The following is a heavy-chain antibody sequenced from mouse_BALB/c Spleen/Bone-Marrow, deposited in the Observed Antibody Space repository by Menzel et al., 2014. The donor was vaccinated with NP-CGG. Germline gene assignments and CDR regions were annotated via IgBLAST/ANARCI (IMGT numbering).Heavy chain of an antibody. D-gene: IGHD2-4*01. CDR2: ISSSGSYT. J-gene: IGHJ1*01. Sequence: EVQLQQSGGGLAKPGGSLQLSCAASGFTFSTYAMSWVRQTPEKRLEWVATISSSGSYTYYPDSVKGRFTISRDNAKNTLCLQMSSLRSEDTAMFYCSRLRMITTYFDVWGAGTTVTVSS. CDR3: SRLRMITTYFDV. V-gene: IGHV5-9-3*01. CDR1: GFTFSTYA.